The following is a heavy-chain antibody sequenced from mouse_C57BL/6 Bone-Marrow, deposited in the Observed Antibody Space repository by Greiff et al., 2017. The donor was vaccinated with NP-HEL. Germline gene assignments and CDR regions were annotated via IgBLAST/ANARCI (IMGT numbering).Heavy chain of an antibody. V-gene: IGHV2-5*01. J-gene: IGHJ4*01. Sequence: QVQLQQSGPGLVQPSQSLSITCTVSGFSLTSYGVHWVRQSPGKGLEWLGVIWRGGSTDYNAAFMSRLSITKDNSKSQVFFKMNSLQADDTAIYYCAKGYYYGSVYAMDYWGQGTSVTVSS. D-gene: IGHD1-1*01. CDR3: AKGYYYGSVYAMDY. CDR1: GFSLTSYG. CDR2: IWRGGST.